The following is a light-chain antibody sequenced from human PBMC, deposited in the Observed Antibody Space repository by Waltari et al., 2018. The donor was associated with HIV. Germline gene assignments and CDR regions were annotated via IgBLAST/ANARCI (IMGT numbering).Light chain of an antibody. Sequence: DIQMTQSTSTLSVAVGDRVVITCRASQRISSSLAWYQQKPGKAPRLLISQASVLEPGVPSRFSGSGSGTDFTLTINILQPDDFGTYYCQQSDTYYTFGQGTKLERK. CDR1: QRISSS. J-gene: IGKJ2*01. V-gene: IGKV1-5*03. CDR3: QQSDTYYT. CDR2: QAS.